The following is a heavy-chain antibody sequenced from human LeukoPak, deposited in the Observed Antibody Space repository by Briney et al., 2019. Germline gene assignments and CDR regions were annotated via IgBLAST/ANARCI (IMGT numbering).Heavy chain of an antibody. V-gene: IGHV2-5*01. D-gene: IGHD6-13*01. Sequence: SGPTLVNPTQTLTLTCTFSGFSLRISGVGVGWIRQPPGKALEWLALIYWNDDKRYSPSLKSRLTITKDTSKNQVVLTMTNVDPVDTATYHCAHRPAAAAGYNWFDPWGQGILVTVSS. CDR1: GFSLRISGVG. CDR3: AHRPAAAAGYNWFDP. CDR2: IYWNDDK. J-gene: IGHJ5*02.